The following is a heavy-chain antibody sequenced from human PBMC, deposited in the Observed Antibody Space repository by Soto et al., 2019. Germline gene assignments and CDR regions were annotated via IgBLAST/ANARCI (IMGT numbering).Heavy chain of an antibody. V-gene: IGHV1-18*04. CDR1: HATFTGYT. Sequence: QVHLVQSETEVKEPGASVTVSCKTSHATFTGYTINWVRQAPGQGLEWLGWISSLSGNTYYARDFHGRLTMTTNTSATTAYMELRSLRSDDTAVYFCARGTVTSGRWFGPWGQGTLVTVSS. D-gene: IGHD4-17*01. CDR2: ISSLSGNT. J-gene: IGHJ5*02. CDR3: ARGTVTSGRWFGP.